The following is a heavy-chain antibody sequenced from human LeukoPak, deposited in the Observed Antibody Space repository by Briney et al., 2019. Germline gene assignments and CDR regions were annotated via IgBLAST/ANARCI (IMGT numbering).Heavy chain of an antibody. D-gene: IGHD1-1*01. J-gene: IGHJ4*02. CDR3: AEVERRNY. V-gene: IGHV4-38-2*01. Sequence: SETLSLTCAVSGYSISSGYYWGWIRQPPGKGLEGIGSIYHSGSTYYNPSLKSRGTISVETYKNQFSLKLRSVTAADTAVYYCAEVERRNYWGQGTLVTVSS. CDR1: GYSISSGYY. CDR2: IYHSGST.